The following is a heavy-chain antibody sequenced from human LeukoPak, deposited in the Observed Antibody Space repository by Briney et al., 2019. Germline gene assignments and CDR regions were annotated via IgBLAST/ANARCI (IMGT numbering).Heavy chain of an antibody. V-gene: IGHV1-2*02. Sequence: ASVKVSCKASGYTFTCYYMHWVRQAPGQGLEWMGWINPNSGGTNYAQKFQGRVTMTRDTSISTAYMELSRLRSDDTAVYYCAXXXXXXXXXXGRYYFDYWGQGTLVTVSS. J-gene: IGHJ4*02. CDR3: AXXXXXXXXXXGRYYFDY. D-gene: IGHD1-26*01. CDR1: GYTFTCYY. CDR2: INPNSGGT.